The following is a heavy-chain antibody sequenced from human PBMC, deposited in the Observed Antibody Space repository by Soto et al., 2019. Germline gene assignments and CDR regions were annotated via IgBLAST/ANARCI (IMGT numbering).Heavy chain of an antibody. V-gene: IGHV1-2*04. CDR1: GYTFTGYY. D-gene: IGHD5-12*01. J-gene: IGHJ6*02. Sequence: ASVKVSCKASGYTFTGYYMHWVRQAPGQGLEWMGWINPNSAGTNYAQKFQGWVTMTRDTSISTAYRELSRLRSDDTAVYYCAREQSGYSGYDRQYYYGMDVLGQGTTVTVSS. CDR2: INPNSAGT. CDR3: AREQSGYSGYDRQYYYGMDV.